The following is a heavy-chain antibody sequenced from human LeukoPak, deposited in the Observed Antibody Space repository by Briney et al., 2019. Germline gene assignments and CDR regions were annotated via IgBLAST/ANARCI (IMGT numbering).Heavy chain of an antibody. CDR1: GYTFTSYG. CDR2: ISAYNGNT. D-gene: IGHD3-3*01. J-gene: IGHJ4*02. V-gene: IGHV1-18*01. Sequence: GASVKVSCKASGYTFTSYGISWVRQAPGQGLEWMGWISAYNGNTNYAQKFQGRVTITADKSTSTAYMELSSLRSEDTAVYYCARLGNGEAFGVVIYDYFDYWGQGTLVTVSS. CDR3: ARLGNGEAFGVVIYDYFDY.